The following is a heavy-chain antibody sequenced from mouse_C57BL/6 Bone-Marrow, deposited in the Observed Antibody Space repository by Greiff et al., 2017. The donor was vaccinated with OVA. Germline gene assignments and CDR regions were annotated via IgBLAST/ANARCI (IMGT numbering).Heavy chain of an antibody. V-gene: IGHV1-62-2*01. J-gene: IGHJ3*01. CDR2: FYPGSGSI. CDR1: GYTFTEYT. Sequence: VKLVESGAELVKPGASVKLSCKASGYTFTEYTIHWVKQRSGQGLEWIGWFYPGSGSIKYNEKFKDKATLTADKSSSTVYMELSRLTSEDSAVYFCARHEVPYYDYAWFAYWGQGTLVTVSA. D-gene: IGHD2-4*01. CDR3: ARHEVPYYDYAWFAY.